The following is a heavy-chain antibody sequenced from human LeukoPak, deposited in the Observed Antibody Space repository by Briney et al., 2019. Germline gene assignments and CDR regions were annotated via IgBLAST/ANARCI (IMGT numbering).Heavy chain of an antibody. CDR2: ISGSGGTT. V-gene: IGHV3-23*01. CDR1: GFTFSNYA. J-gene: IGHJ5*02. Sequence: PGGSLRLSCAASGFTFSNYAMNWVRQAPGKGLEWVSAISGSGGTTYYADSVKGRLTISRDNSKNTLYLQMNSLRADDTAVYYCAKDRYGPGTYRNLNWFDPWGQGTLVTVSS. D-gene: IGHD3-10*01. CDR3: AKDRYGPGTYRNLNWFDP.